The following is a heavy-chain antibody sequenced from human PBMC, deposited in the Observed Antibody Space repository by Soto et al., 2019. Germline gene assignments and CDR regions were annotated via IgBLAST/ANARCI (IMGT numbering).Heavy chain of an antibody. CDR1: GGSFSGYY. D-gene: IGHD3-22*01. CDR3: ARRVDSLIVVVITRFDY. CDR2: INHSGST. V-gene: IGHV4-34*01. Sequence: SETLSLTCAVYGGSFSGYYWSWIRQPPGKGLEWIGEINHSGSTNYNPSLKSRVTISVDTSKNQFSLKLSSVTAADTAVYYCARRVDSLIVVVITRFDYWGQGTLVTVSS. J-gene: IGHJ4*02.